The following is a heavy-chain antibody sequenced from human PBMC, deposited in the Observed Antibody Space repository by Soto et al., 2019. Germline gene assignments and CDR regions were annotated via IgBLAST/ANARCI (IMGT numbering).Heavy chain of an antibody. Sequence: SETLSLTCTFSGGSTSSDNYWSWIRQPPGKGLEWIGHIYYSGNTDYNPSLKSRLAISIDTSKNQFSLKLSSVTAADTAVYFCAREGGESSDGLYYFDSWGQGSLVTVSS. V-gene: IGHV4-30-4*01. D-gene: IGHD3-16*01. CDR3: AREGGESSDGLYYFDS. CDR1: GGSTSSDNY. CDR2: IYYSGNT. J-gene: IGHJ4*02.